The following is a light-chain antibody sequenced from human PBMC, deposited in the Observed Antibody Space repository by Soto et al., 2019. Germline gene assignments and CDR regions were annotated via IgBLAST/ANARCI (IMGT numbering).Light chain of an antibody. CDR3: SSYTSSSSVI. V-gene: IGLV2-14*01. J-gene: IGLJ2*01. CDR1: SSDVGGYNY. CDR2: AVS. Sequence: QSALTQPASVSGSPGQSITISCTGTSSDVGGYNYVSWYQQHPGKAPKLMIYAVSNRPSGFSNRFSGSKSGNTASLTISRLQAEDEADYYCSSYTSSSSVIFGGGTKVTVL.